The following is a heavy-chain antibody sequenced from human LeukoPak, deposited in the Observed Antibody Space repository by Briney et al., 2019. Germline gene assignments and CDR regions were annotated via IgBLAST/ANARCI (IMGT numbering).Heavy chain of an antibody. CDR2: IWYDGSNE. V-gene: IGHV3-33*01. CDR3: ARDNWAN. CDR1: GFTFSSYG. D-gene: IGHD3-16*01. Sequence: GGSLRLSCAASGFTFSSYGMHWVRQAPGKGLEWVAVIWYDGSNEYYADSVKGRFTISRDNSKNTLYLQMNSLRADDTAVYYCARDNWANWGQGTLVTVSS. J-gene: IGHJ4*02.